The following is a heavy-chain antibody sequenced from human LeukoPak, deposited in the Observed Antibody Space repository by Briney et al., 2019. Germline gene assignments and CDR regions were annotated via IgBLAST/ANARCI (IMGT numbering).Heavy chain of an antibody. CDR1: GYTFTSYY. D-gene: IGHD3-9*01. J-gene: IGHJ4*02. Sequence: ASVKVSCKASGYTFTSYYMHWVRQAPGQGLEWMGLINPSGGSTSYAQKFQGRVTMTRDTSTSTVYMELSSLRSEDTAVYYCARAGAYYDILTGYYTPFDYWGQGTLVTVSS. V-gene: IGHV1-46*01. CDR3: ARAGAYYDILTGYYTPFDY. CDR2: INPSGGST.